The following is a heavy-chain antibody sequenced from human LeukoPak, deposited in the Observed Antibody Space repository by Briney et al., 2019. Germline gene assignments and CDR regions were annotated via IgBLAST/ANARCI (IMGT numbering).Heavy chain of an antibody. CDR2: IQHDGSIP. CDR3: ASTMYASAWSPLDY. J-gene: IGHJ4*02. D-gene: IGHD6-19*01. CDR1: RFAFSAFG. V-gene: IGHV3-30*02. Sequence: PGGSLRLSCAASRFAFSAFGMYWVRQAPGKGLEWVAFIQHDGSIPLYSDSVKGRFTISRDNSKTTVWLQMNSLRPEDTAVYYCASTMYASAWSPLDYWGRGTRVTVSS.